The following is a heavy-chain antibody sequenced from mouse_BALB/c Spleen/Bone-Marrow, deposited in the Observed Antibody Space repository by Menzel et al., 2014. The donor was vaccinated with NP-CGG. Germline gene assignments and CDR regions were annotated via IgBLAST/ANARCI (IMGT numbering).Heavy chain of an antibody. CDR2: ISGGGNYT. CDR1: GFTFSSNG. V-gene: IGHV5-9-2*01. CDR3: ARNYYGYDGYFDY. Sequence: EVQVVESGGGLVKPGGSLKLSCAASGFTFSSNGMSWVRQTPEKRLEWVATISGGGNYTYYPDSVKGRLTISRDNAKNNLYLQMSSLRSEDTALYYCARNYYGYDGYFDYWGQGTTLTVSS. J-gene: IGHJ2*01. D-gene: IGHD2-2*01.